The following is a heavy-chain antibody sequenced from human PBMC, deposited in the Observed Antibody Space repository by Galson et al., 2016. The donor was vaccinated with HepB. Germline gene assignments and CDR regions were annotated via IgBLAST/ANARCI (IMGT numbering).Heavy chain of an antibody. CDR2: IYHSGST. D-gene: IGHD3/OR15-3a*01. CDR1: SGGYS. Sequence: SGGYSWSWIRQPPGKGLEWIGSIYHSGSTYYSAPLESRVTISVDTSRTQFSLNLTSVTAADTAFYYCARSNGHNTLIFETWGQGTLVTVSS. CDR3: ARSNGHNTLIFET. J-gene: IGHJ4*02. V-gene: IGHV4-30-2*01.